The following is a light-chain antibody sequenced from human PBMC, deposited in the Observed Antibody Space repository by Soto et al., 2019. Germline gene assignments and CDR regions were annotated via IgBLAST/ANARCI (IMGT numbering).Light chain of an antibody. J-gene: IGKJ4*01. CDR2: AAS. CDR3: LRYNSAPWS. V-gene: IGKV1-27*01. Sequence: DMQMTQSPSSLSASVGDRVTITCRASQAISNYLAWYQQKPGKVPKLLIFAASTLRAWVPYPFIGSVSRKYFALPSNSLLPECGATYHGLRYNSAPWSFGGGTKVEIK. CDR1: QAISNY.